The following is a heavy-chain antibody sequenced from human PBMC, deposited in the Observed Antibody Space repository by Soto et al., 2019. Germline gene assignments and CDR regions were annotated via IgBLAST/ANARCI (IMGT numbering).Heavy chain of an antibody. CDR2: ISGSGGST. V-gene: IGHV3-23*01. CDR3: AKGLGIAVAGTLSWFDP. CDR1: ECTFINYA. Sequence: GGSLRLSCAASECTFINYAMSWVLQAPGKGLEWVSSISGSGGSTYYADSVKGRFTISRDNSKNTLYLQMNSLRAEDTAVYYCAKGLGIAVAGTLSWFDPWGQGTLVTVS. J-gene: IGHJ5*02. D-gene: IGHD6-19*01.